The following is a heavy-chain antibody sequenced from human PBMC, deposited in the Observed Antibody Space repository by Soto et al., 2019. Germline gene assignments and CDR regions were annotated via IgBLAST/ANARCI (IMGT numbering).Heavy chain of an antibody. CDR2: IKRDGSEK. CDR1: GFTFSSNW. J-gene: IGHJ4*02. Sequence: EVQLVESGGGLVQPGGSLRLSCAASGFTFSSNWMSWVRQAPGKGLEWVANIKRDGSEKYYVDSVKGRFTISRDNAQNSLSLQMTSLRADDTAVYYCAILQWEYSGYADYWGQGTLVTVSS. D-gene: IGHD5-12*01. CDR3: AILQWEYSGYADY. V-gene: IGHV3-7*03.